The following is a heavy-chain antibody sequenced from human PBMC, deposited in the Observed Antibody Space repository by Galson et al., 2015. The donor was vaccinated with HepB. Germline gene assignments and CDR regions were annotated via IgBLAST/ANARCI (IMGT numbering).Heavy chain of an antibody. D-gene: IGHD3-10*01. J-gene: IGHJ6*02. CDR3: AKRGGDYYYYGMDV. CDR2: IWYDGSNK. Sequence: SLRLSCAASGFTFSSYGMHWVRQAPGKGLEWVAVIWYDGSNKYYADSVKGRFTISRDNSKNTLYLRMNSLRAEDTAVYYCAKRGGDYYYYGMDVWGQGTTVTVSS. V-gene: IGHV3-33*06. CDR1: GFTFSSYG.